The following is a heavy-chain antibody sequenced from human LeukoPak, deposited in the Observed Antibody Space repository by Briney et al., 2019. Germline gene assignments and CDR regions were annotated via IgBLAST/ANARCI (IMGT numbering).Heavy chain of an antibody. CDR3: AREGGVQLWFSVDY. Sequence: PGGSLRLSCSASGFTFTNYAMHWVRQAPGKGLEYVSGVTSNGGSTSYADSVKGRFTISRDNAKNSLYLQMNSLRAEDTAVYYCAREGGVQLWFSVDYWGQGTLVTVSS. CDR1: GFTFTNYA. D-gene: IGHD5-18*01. V-gene: IGHV3-64*04. CDR2: VTSNGGST. J-gene: IGHJ4*02.